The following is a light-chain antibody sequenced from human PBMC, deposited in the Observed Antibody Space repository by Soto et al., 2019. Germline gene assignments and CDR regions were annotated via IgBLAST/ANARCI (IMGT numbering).Light chain of an antibody. Sequence: EIVMTQSPATLSVSPGERATLSCRASQSVSSNLAWYQQKPGQAPRLLIYGVSTRATGIPARFSGSGSGTEFTLTISSLQSEDFAVYYCHQYNNWHAFGGGTKVEIK. CDR3: HQYNNWHA. J-gene: IGKJ4*01. CDR2: GVS. CDR1: QSVSSN. V-gene: IGKV3-15*01.